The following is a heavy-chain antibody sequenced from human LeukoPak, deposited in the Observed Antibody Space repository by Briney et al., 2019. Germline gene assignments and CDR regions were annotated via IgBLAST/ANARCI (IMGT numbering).Heavy chain of an antibody. CDR2: INHSGST. Sequence: SETLSLTCAVYGGSFSGYYWSWIRQPPGKGVEWIGEINHSGSTNYNPSLKSRVTISVDTSKNQLSLKLSSVTAADTAVYYCARHSYSSGWYYYYYYYMDVWGKGTTVTISS. D-gene: IGHD6-19*01. CDR3: ARHSYSSGWYYYYYYYMDV. J-gene: IGHJ6*03. V-gene: IGHV4-34*01. CDR1: GGSFSGYY.